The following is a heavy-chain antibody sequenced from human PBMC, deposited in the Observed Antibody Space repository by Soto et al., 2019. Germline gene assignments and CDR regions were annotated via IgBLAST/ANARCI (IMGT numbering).Heavy chain of an antibody. J-gene: IGHJ6*02. CDR2: IIPIFGTA. Sequence: QVQLVQSGAEVKKPGSSVKVSCKASGGTFSSYAISWVRQAPGQGLEWMGGIIPIFGTANYAQKFQGRVTITADESTSTADMELSSLRSEDTAVYYCARDSNYEYYYYYGMDVWGQGTTVTVSS. CDR3: ARDSNYEYYYYYGMDV. CDR1: GGTFSSYA. D-gene: IGHD4-4*01. V-gene: IGHV1-69*12.